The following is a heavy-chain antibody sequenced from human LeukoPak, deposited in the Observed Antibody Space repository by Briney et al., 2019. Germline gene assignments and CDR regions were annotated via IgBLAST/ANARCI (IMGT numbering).Heavy chain of an antibody. CDR3: ARCPPNGGWSYYYYYYRDV. V-gene: IGHV4-4*07. J-gene: IGHJ6*03. CDR1: GGSISSYY. Sequence: SETLSLTCTVSGGSISSYYWSWIRQPAGKGLEWIGRIYTSGSTNYNPSLKSRVTMSVDTSKNQFSLKLSSVTAADTAVYYCARCPPNGGWSYYYYYYRDVWGKGTTVTVSS. D-gene: IGHD2-8*01. CDR2: IYTSGST.